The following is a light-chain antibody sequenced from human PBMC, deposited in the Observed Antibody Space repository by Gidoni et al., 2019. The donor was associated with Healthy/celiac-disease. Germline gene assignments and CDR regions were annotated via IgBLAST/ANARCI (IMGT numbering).Light chain of an antibody. Sequence: IQMTQSPSTLSASVGDRVTITCRARQSISSWLAWYQQKPGKAPKLLIYKASSLESGVPSRFSGSGSGTEFTLTISSLQPDDFATYYCQQYNSYSSSFGQXTKLEIK. J-gene: IGKJ2*04. CDR1: QSISSW. CDR3: QQYNSYSSS. CDR2: KAS. V-gene: IGKV1-5*03.